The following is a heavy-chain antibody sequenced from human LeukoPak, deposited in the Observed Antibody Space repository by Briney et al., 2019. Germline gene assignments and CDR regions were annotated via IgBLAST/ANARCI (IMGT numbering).Heavy chain of an antibody. CDR3: ARVSPYCGGDCHPDY. CDR2: IKEDGSEK. D-gene: IGHD2-21*02. CDR1: GFTFSSYW. J-gene: IGHJ4*02. V-gene: IGHV3-7*01. Sequence: GGSLRLSCAVSGFTFSSYWMSWVRQAPGKGLEWVANIKEDGSEKYYVDSVKGRFTISRDNAKNSLYLQMNSLRAEDTAVYYCARVSPYCGGDCHPDYWGQGTLVTVSS.